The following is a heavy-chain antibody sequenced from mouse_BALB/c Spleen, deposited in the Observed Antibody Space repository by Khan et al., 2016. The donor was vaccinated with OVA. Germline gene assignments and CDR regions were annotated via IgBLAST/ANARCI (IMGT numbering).Heavy chain of an antibody. V-gene: IGHV1-63*02. D-gene: IGHD3-2*02. Sequence: QVQLQQSGAELVRPGTSVKMSCKAAGYTFTNYWIGWVKQRPGHGLEWIGDTFPGGGYTNYNEKFKGKATLTADTSSSTAYLQLSGLTSEDSAIYYCARSGAAQVSGYYFDYWGQGTTLTVSS. CDR1: GYTFTNYW. CDR3: ARSGAAQVSGYYFDY. CDR2: TFPGGGYT. J-gene: IGHJ2*01.